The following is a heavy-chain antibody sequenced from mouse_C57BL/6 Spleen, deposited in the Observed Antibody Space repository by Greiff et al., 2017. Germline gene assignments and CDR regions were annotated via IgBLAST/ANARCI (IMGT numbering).Heavy chain of an antibody. Sequence: EVHLVESGGDLVKPGGSLKLSCAASGFTFSSYGMSWVRQTPDKRLGWVATLSSGGSYTYYPDSVKGRFTISRDNAKNTLYLQMSSLKSEDTAMYYCARHQYDYDGAWFAYWGQGTLVTVSA. D-gene: IGHD2-4*01. V-gene: IGHV5-6*01. CDR3: ARHQYDYDGAWFAY. J-gene: IGHJ3*01. CDR1: GFTFSSYG. CDR2: LSSGGSYT.